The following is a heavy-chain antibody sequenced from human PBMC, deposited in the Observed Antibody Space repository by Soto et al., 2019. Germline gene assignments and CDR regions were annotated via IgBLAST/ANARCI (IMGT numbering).Heavy chain of an antibody. D-gene: IGHD4-17*01. CDR2: IYYSGST. Sequence: LSDTLSLTCTVSGGSISSYYWSWIRQPPGKGLEWIGYIYYSGSTNYNPSLKSRVTISVDTSKNQLSLKLSSVTAADTAVYYCARRYGYYFDYWGQGTLVTVSS. CDR1: GGSISSYY. CDR3: ARRYGYYFDY. V-gene: IGHV4-59*08. J-gene: IGHJ4*02.